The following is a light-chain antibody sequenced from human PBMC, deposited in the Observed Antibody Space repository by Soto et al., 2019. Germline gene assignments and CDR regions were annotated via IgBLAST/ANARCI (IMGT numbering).Light chain of an antibody. CDR3: SSYTSTTARV. CDR1: SSDVGGYNY. Sequence: QSVLTQPASVSGSPGQSITISCTGTSSDVGGYNYVSWYQQEPGKAPKLIIYEVSDRPSGVSNRFSGSKSGNTASLTISGLQAEDEADYYCSSYTSTTARVFGTGTKVTVL. CDR2: EVS. V-gene: IGLV2-14*01. J-gene: IGLJ1*01.